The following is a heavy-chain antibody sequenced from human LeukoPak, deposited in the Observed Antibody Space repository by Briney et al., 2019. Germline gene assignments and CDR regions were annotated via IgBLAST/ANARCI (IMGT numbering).Heavy chain of an antibody. V-gene: IGHV3-72*01. D-gene: IGHD3-22*01. CDR2: TRDKRRGYTT. Sequence: PGGSLRLSCAASGVTLSDHHMDWVRQAPGKGLEWVGRTRDKRRGYTTEYAASVKGRFTISRDDSNTLVYLQMNSLKTEDTAVYFCARDGAEGDNSAFDIWGQGTEVTVSS. CDR1: GVTLSDHH. J-gene: IGHJ3*02. CDR3: ARDGAEGDNSAFDI.